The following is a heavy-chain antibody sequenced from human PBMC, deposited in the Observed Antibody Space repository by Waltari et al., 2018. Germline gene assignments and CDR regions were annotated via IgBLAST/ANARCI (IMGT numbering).Heavy chain of an antibody. D-gene: IGHD6-13*01. CDR2: ISSSSSYI. J-gene: IGHJ4*02. CDR1: GFTFSSYS. Sequence: EVQLVESGGGLVKPGGSLRLSCAASGFTFSSYSMNWVRQAPGKGVEWVSSISSSSSYIYYADSVKGRFTISRDNAKNSLYLQMNSLRAEDTAVYYCARDWQLLKTYYFDYWGQGTLVTVSS. V-gene: IGHV3-21*01. CDR3: ARDWQLLKTYYFDY.